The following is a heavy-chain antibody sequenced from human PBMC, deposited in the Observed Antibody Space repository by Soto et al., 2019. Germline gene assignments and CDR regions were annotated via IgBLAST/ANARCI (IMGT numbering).Heavy chain of an antibody. J-gene: IGHJ4*02. CDR1: GGTFSSYA. V-gene: IGHV1-69*12. CDR2: IIPIFGTA. Sequence: QVQLVQSGAEVKKPGSSVKVSCKASGGTFSSYAISWVRQAPGQGLEWMGGIIPIFGTANYAQKFQGRVTFTADASTSTAYMELSSLRSEDTAVYYCARGAPPEDTVMVYFDYWGEGALVTVSS. CDR3: ARGAPPEDTVMVYFDY. D-gene: IGHD5-18*01.